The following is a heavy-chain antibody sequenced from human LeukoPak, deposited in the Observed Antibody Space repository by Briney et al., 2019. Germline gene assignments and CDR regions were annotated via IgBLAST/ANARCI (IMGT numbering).Heavy chain of an antibody. CDR3: ARTQEAGYSSGRYDSYYYCYMDV. CDR2: IHYSGST. CDR1: GGSISSYY. D-gene: IGHD6-19*01. Sequence: PSETLSLTCTVSGGSISSYYWSWIRQPPGKGLEWIGYIHYSGSTHYNPSLKSRVTISVDTSKNQFSLKLSSVTAADTAVYFCARTQEAGYSSGRYDSYYYCYMDVWGKGTTVTISS. J-gene: IGHJ6*03. V-gene: IGHV4-59*01.